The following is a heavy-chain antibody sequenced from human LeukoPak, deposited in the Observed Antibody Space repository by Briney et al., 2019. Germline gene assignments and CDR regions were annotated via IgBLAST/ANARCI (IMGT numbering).Heavy chain of an antibody. CDR1: GFTLSTYF. CDR2: IASDGSHT. V-gene: IGHV3-30-3*01. D-gene: IGHD3-10*01. Sequence: PGGSLRLSCAASGFTLSTYFMHWVRQAPGKGLEWVAVIASDGSHTFYVESVKGRFTISRDNSKNTLYLQMNSLRAEDTAVYFCARERQDTIVHSGAFDIWGQGTIVTVSS. J-gene: IGHJ3*02. CDR3: ARERQDTIVHSGAFDI.